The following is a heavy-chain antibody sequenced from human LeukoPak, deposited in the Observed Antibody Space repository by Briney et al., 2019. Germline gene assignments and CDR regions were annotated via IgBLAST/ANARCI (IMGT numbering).Heavy chain of an antibody. CDR1: GGTFSSYA. CDR3: ARDNSVGDIAWWFDP. D-gene: IGHD3-10*01. J-gene: IGHJ5*02. Sequence: SVKVSCKASGGTFSSYAISWVRQAPGQGLEWMGGIIPIFGTANYAQKFQGRVTLTRDMSTSTDYMELRSLKSEDTAVYYCARDNSVGDIAWWFDPWGQGTLVTVPS. V-gene: IGHV1-69*05. CDR2: IIPIFGTA.